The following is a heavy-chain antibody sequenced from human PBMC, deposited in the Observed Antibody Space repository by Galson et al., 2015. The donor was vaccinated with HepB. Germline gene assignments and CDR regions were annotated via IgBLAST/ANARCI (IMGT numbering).Heavy chain of an antibody. Sequence: SVKVSCKVSGYTLTELSMHWVRQAPGKGLEWMGGFDPEDGETIYAQKFQGRVTVTKDTSTDTAYMELSSLRSEDTAVYYCATARKDIVVVVAAPDYYYYGMDVWGQGTTVTVSS. CDR1: GYTLTELS. D-gene: IGHD2-15*01. CDR2: FDPEDGET. J-gene: IGHJ6*02. CDR3: ATARKDIVVVVAAPDYYYYGMDV. V-gene: IGHV1-24*01.